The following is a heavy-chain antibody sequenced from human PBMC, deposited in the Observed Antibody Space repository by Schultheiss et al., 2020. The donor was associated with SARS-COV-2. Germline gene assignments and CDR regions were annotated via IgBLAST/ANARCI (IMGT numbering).Heavy chain of an antibody. Sequence: SETLSLTCTVSGGSISSSSYYWGWIRQPPGKGLEWIGSIYYSGSTYYNPSLKSRVTISVDTSKNQFSLKLSSVTAADTAVYYYARGNGYCSSTSCYRFYYYYYYMDVWGKGTTVTVSS. D-gene: IGHD2-2*02. CDR2: IYYSGST. V-gene: IGHV4-39*01. CDR3: ARGNGYCSSTSCYRFYYYYYYMDV. J-gene: IGHJ6*03. CDR1: GGSISSSSYY.